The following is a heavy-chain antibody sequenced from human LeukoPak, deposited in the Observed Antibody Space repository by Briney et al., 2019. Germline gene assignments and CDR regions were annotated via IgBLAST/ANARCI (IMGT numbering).Heavy chain of an antibody. CDR2: IYYSGST. CDR3: ARHGDYYDSSGPLDV. V-gene: IGHV4-39*01. J-gene: IGHJ6*04. Sequence: SETLSLTCTVSGDSISTSSSYWGWIRQPPGEGLEWIGSIYYSGSTYYNTSLKSRVAISVDTSKNQFSLKLSSVTAADTAVYYCARHGDYYDSSGPLDVWGKGTTVTISS. D-gene: IGHD3-22*01. CDR1: GDSISTSSSY.